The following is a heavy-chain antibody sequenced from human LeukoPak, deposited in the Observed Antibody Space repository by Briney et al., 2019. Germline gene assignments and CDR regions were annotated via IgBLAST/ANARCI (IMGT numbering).Heavy chain of an antibody. V-gene: IGHV3-7*01. Sequence: GGPLRLSCAASGFPCSNYQMNWLREAPGRGPEWVAIIKKDGSEKYYVDSVKGRFTISRDNAKNSLYLQMISLRADDTAVYFCAGGAGLLIDYWGQGALVTVSS. J-gene: IGHJ4*02. CDR3: AGGAGLLIDY. CDR2: IKKDGSEK. CDR1: GFPCSNYQ.